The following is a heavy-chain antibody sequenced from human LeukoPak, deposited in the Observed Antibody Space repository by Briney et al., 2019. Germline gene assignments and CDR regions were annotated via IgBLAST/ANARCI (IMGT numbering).Heavy chain of an antibody. CDR2: ISSSSSYI. D-gene: IGHD2-8*01. CDR1: GFTFSSYS. CDR3: ARVSGMVYAWYYGMDV. V-gene: IGHV3-21*01. J-gene: IGHJ6*02. Sequence: GGSLRLSCAASGFTFSSYSMNWVRQAPGKGLEWVSSISSSSSYIYYADSVKGRFTISRDNAKNSLYLQMNSLRAEDTAVYYCARVSGMVYAWYYGMDVWGQRTTVTVSS.